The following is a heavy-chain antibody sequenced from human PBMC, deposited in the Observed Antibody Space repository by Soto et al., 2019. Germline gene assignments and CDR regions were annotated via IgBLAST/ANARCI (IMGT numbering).Heavy chain of an antibody. V-gene: IGHV1-18*01. D-gene: IGHD5-18*01. CDR3: GRCRTDSYAMDV. CDR2: ISPDNGRT. CDR1: GYSFTSYG. Sequence: QVHLVQSGSDVEQPGASVKVSCKASGYSFTSYGIGWVRQVPGHGPEWMGWISPDNGRTNYAQSVKGRVVMTTDISTNTVYLALRSLRSDDSAIYYCGRCRTDSYAMDVWGQGTTVTVSS. J-gene: IGHJ6*02.